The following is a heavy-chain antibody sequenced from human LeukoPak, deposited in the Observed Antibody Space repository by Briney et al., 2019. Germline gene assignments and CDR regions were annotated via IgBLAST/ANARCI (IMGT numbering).Heavy chain of an antibody. D-gene: IGHD2-15*01. Sequence: GGSLRLSCAAYGFTFSSYAMSWVRQAPGKGLEWVSAISGSGGSTYYADSVKGRFTISRDKSKNTLYLQINSLRAEDTAVYYCAKLGIVVVVAATTWFDPWGQGTLVTVSS. J-gene: IGHJ5*02. CDR1: GFTFSSYA. V-gene: IGHV3-23*01. CDR2: ISGSGGST. CDR3: AKLGIVVVVAATTWFDP.